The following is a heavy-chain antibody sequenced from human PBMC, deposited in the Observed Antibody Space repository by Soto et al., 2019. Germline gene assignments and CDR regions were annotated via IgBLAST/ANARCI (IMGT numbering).Heavy chain of an antibody. V-gene: IGHV4-31*03. CDR1: GGSIRSGGYF. CDR3: ARSVFP. CDR2: IYYSGNT. J-gene: IGHJ5*02. Sequence: QVQLQESGPGLVKPSQTLSLTCTVSGGSIRSGGYFWSWIRQHPGKSLEWIGYIYYSGNTYYNPSLESRVTISVDTSKNQFSLKLTSVTAADTAVYYCARSVFPWGQGTLVTVSS.